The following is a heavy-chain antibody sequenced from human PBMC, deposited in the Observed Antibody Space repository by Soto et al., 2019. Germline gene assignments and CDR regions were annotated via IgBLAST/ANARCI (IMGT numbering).Heavy chain of an antibody. V-gene: IGHV1-69*13. CDR1: GGTFSSYA. Sequence: GASVKVSCKASGGTFSSYAISWVRQAPGQGLEWMGGIIPIFGTANYAQKFQGRVTITADESTSTAYMELSSLRSEDTAVYYCARGYCSSTSCYPFTPYYYYYGMDVWGQGTTVTVSS. J-gene: IGHJ6*02. D-gene: IGHD2-2*01. CDR3: ARGYCSSTSCYPFTPYYYYYGMDV. CDR2: IIPIFGTA.